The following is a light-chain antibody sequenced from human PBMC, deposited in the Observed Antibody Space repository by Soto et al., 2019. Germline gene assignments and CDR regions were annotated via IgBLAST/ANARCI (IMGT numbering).Light chain of an antibody. CDR1: QSIGSS. Sequence: DIQMTQSPSSLSASVGDRVTLTCRASQSIGSSLNWYQQKPGKAPKFLISAASSMKSGVPSRFSDRGSGTDFTLTITSLQHEDFATYFFQQSYSTPRTFGQGTKVEMK. J-gene: IGKJ1*01. CDR2: AAS. V-gene: IGKV1-39*01. CDR3: QQSYSTPRT.